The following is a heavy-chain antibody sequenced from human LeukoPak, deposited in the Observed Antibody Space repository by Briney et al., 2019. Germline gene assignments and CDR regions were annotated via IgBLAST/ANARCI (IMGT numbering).Heavy chain of an antibody. CDR1: GFTFSSFG. CDR3: AKDGSTVTLHAEY. V-gene: IGHV3-30*18. CDR2: LSYDGSNS. D-gene: IGHD4-17*01. J-gene: IGHJ4*02. Sequence: PGGSLRLSCAASGFTFSSFGMHWVRQAPGKGLEWVAVLSYDGSNSYYADSVKGRFTISRDNSRNTLYLQMNSLRAEDTAVYYCAKDGSTVTLHAEYWGQGTLVTVSS.